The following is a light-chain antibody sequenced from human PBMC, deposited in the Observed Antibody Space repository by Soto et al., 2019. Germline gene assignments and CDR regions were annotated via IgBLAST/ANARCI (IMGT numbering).Light chain of an antibody. CDR2: CAS. V-gene: IGKV3-20*01. Sequence: EIVLTQSPGTLSLSPGDRATLSCRASQSVSSNFLAWYQQKPGQAPRLLIYCASIRATGIPDRFSGSGSGTDFTLTIRRLEPEDFAMYLCHQYGSSPRTFGQGTKVEIK. J-gene: IGKJ1*01. CDR1: QSVSSNF. CDR3: HQYGSSPRT.